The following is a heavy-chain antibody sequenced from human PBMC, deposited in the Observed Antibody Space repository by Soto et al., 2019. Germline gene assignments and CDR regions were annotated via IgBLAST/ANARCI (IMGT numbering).Heavy chain of an antibody. CDR3: ARQIYDSDTGPNFQYYFDS. Sequence: GESLKISCRGSGYSFAGYWITWVRQKPGKGLEWMGRIDPSDSQTYYSPSFRGHVTISVTKSITTVFLQWSSLRASDTAMYYCARQIYDSDTGPNFQYYFDSWGQGTPVTVSS. V-gene: IGHV5-10-1*01. J-gene: IGHJ4*02. CDR1: GYSFAGYW. CDR2: IDPSDSQT. D-gene: IGHD3-22*01.